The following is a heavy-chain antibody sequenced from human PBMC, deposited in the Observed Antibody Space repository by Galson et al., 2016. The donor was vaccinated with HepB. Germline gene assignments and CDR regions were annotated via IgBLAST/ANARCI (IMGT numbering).Heavy chain of an antibody. CDR2: IYYSGST. CDR1: GGSISSSSYY. Sequence: SETLSLTCTVSGGSISSSSYYWGWIRQPPGKELEWIGSIYYSGSTYYSPSLKSRVTISVDTSKNQFSLKLSSVTAADTAVYYCARPPTVTTVPDWYFDLWGRGTLVTVSS. J-gene: IGHJ2*01. CDR3: ARPPTVTTVPDWYFDL. V-gene: IGHV4-39*01. D-gene: IGHD4-17*01.